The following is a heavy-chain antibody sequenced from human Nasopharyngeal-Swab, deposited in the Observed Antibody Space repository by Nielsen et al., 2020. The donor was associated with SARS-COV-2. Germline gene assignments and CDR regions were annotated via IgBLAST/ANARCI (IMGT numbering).Heavy chain of an antibody. Sequence: SETLSLTCAVSGGSFSGYYWSWSRQPPGKGLEWIGEINHSGSTNYNPSLKSQVTISVYTSKNQFSLKLGSVTATDTAVYYCARGNGAFDYWGQGTLVTVSS. J-gene: IGHJ4*02. CDR1: GGSFSGYY. V-gene: IGHV4-34*01. CDR2: INHSGST. D-gene: IGHD4-17*01. CDR3: ARGNGAFDY.